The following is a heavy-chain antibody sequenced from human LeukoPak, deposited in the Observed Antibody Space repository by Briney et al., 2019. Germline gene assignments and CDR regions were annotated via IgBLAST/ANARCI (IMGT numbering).Heavy chain of an antibody. CDR3: AKDRDCSSTSCHNP. V-gene: IGHV3-30*02. CDR2: IRYDGSNK. J-gene: IGHJ5*02. D-gene: IGHD2-2*02. CDR1: GFTFSSYG. Sequence: GGSLRLSCAASGFTFSSYGMHWVRQAPGKGLEWVAFIRYDGSNKYYADSVKGRFTISRDNSKNTLYLQMNSLRAEDTAVYYCAKDRDCSSTSCHNPWGQGTLVTVSS.